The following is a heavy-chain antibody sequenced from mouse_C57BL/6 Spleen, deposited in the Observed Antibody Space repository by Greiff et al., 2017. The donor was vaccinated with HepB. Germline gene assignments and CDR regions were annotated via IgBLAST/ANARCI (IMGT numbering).Heavy chain of an antibody. Sequence: EVKVVESGGGLVKPGGSLKLSCAASGFTFSDYGMHWVRQAPEKGLEWVAYISSGSSTIYYADTVKGRFTISRDNAKNTLFLQMTSLRSEDTAMYYCARDYYLLDYWGQGTTLTVSS. V-gene: IGHV5-17*01. J-gene: IGHJ2*01. CDR3: ARDYYLLDY. CDR2: ISSGSSTI. D-gene: IGHD1-1*01. CDR1: GFTFSDYG.